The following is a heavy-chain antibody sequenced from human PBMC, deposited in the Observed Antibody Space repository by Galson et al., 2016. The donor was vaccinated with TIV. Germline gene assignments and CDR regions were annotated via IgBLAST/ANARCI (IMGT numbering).Heavy chain of an antibody. CDR1: GYIFTNNW. J-gene: IGHJ4*02. CDR3: AGQLAGEVVMAGSLAY. V-gene: IGHV5-10-1*01. Sequence: QSGAEVKKPGESLRISCKGSGYIFTNNWITWVRQMPGKGLEWMGRIDPSDSYTNYSPSFQGHVTISTDKSISTAYVQWSSLRASDAAMYYCAGQLAGEVVMAGSLAYWGQGTLVTVSS. CDR2: IDPSDSYT. D-gene: IGHD6-19*01.